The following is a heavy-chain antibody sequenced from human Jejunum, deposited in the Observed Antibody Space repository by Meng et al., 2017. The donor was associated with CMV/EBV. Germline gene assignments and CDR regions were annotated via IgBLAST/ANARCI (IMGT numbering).Heavy chain of an antibody. CDR1: FSRSA. V-gene: IGHV3-23*01. Sequence: FSRSALSSVRQARVKGLECVSTISGSTGSTYYADSVKGRFTISRDNSKNTLYLQMNSLRAEDTAVYYCAKGFHYGSGSYPGTFDYWGQGTLVTVSS. D-gene: IGHD3-10*01. CDR3: AKGFHYGSGSYPGTFDY. J-gene: IGHJ4*02. CDR2: ISGSTGST.